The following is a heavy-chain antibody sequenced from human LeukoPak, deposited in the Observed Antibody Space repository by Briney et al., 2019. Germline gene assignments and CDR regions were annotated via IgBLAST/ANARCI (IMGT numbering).Heavy chain of an antibody. CDR2: IRYDGSNK. CDR1: GFTFSSYG. J-gene: IGHJ6*03. Sequence: GGSLRLSCAASGFTFSSYGMHWVRQAPGKGLEWVAFIRYDGSNKYYADSVKGRFTISRDNAKNSLYLQMNSLGPEDTAVYYCARDPYSGNYGNYYYMDVWGKGTTVTISS. D-gene: IGHD1-26*01. V-gene: IGHV3-30*02. CDR3: ARDPYSGNYGNYYYMDV.